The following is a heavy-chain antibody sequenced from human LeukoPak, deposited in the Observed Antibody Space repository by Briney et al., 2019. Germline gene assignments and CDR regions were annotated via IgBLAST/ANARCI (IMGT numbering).Heavy chain of an antibody. CDR1: GFTFSGSA. CDR3: TRRSDTNDY. V-gene: IGHV3-73*01. CDR2: IRSKANSYAT. J-gene: IGHJ4*02. Sequence: GGSLRLSCAASGFTFSGSALHWVRQASGKGLEWVGRIRSKANSYATAYAASVKGRFTISRDDSKNTAYLQMNSLKTEDTAVYYCTRRSDTNDYWGQGTLVTVSS.